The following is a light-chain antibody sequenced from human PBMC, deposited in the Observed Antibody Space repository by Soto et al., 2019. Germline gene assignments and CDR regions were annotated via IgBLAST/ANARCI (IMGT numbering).Light chain of an antibody. Sequence: EIVLTQAPATRSLSPAEGATLSCRASQSVTDNYLAWYQQKPGQAPRLVISGASSRTSGIPDRFSAGGSGTDFTLTISRLEPEDFAVYYCQQYNNWLITFGQGTRLEI. CDR1: QSVTDNY. V-gene: IGKV3D-20*02. CDR2: GAS. J-gene: IGKJ5*01. CDR3: QQYNNWLIT.